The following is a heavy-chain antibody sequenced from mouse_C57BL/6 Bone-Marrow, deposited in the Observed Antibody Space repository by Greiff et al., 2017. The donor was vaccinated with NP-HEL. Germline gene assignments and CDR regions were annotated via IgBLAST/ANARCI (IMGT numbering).Heavy chain of an antibody. J-gene: IGHJ2*01. CDR3: ARRYVGYLYFDY. CDR1: GYTFTNYW. CDR2: IYPGGGYT. D-gene: IGHD2-2*01. V-gene: IGHV1-63*01. Sequence: QVQLQQSGAELVRPGTSVKLSCKASGYTFTNYWIGWAKQRPGHGLEWIGDIYPGGGYTNYTEKFKGKATLTADKSSSTAYLQFSSLTSEDTAIYYCARRYVGYLYFDYWGQGTTLTVSS.